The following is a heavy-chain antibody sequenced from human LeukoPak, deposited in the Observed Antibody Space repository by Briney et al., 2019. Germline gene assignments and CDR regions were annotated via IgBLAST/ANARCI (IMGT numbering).Heavy chain of an antibody. J-gene: IGHJ4*02. D-gene: IGHD5-24*01. CDR2: ISSSSNSI. CDR1: GFTFSTYT. Sequence: PGGSLRLPCAASGFTFSTYTMNWVRQAPGKGLEWVSYISSSSNSIYSADSVKGRFTISRDDAKNSLYLQMNSLRAEDTAVYYCARSRDGYYFDYWGRGTLVTVSS. CDR3: ARSRDGYYFDY. V-gene: IGHV3-48*01.